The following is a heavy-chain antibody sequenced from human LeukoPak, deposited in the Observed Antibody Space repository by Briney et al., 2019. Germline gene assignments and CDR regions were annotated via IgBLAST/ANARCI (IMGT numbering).Heavy chain of an antibody. CDR3: ARDGSPVMWREWFDP. D-gene: IGHD3-16*01. J-gene: IGHJ5*02. V-gene: IGHV3-11*04. CDR2: ISSSGSTI. CDR1: GFTFSDYY. Sequence: GGSLRLSCAASGFTFSDYYMSWIRQAPGKGLEWVSHISSSGSTIYYADSVKGRFTISRDNAKNSLYLQMNSLRAEDTAVYYCARDGSPVMWREWFDPWGQGTLVTVSS.